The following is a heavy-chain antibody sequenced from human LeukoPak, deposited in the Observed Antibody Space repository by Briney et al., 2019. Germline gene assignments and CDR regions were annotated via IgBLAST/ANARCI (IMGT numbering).Heavy chain of an antibody. J-gene: IGHJ5*02. V-gene: IGHV1-2*02. D-gene: IGHD3-10*01. Sequence: ASVKVSCKASGYTFTNSYIHWVRQAPGQVLEWMGLINPDGGNTNYAQNFQGRVTMTRDTSISTAYMELSRLRSDDTAVYYCARDQYYGSGSYSGFDPWGQGTLVTVSS. CDR3: ARDQYYGSGSYSGFDP. CDR1: GYTFTNSY. CDR2: INPDGGNT.